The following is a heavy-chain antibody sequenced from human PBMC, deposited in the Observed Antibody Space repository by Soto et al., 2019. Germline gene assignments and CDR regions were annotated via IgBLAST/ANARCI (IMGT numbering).Heavy chain of an antibody. J-gene: IGHJ6*02. V-gene: IGHV4-39*01. CDR1: GGSISSSSYY. CDR2: IFYSGST. Sequence: QLQLQESGPGLVKPSETLSLTCTVSGGSISSSSYYWGWIRQPPGKVLEWIGSIFYSGSTYYNPSLKSRVTRSVDTSKSQFSLKLSSVTAADTAVYYCARHLTYCSAGSCYSDFPYYGMDVWGQGTTVTVSS. D-gene: IGHD2-15*01. CDR3: ARHLTYCSAGSCYSDFPYYGMDV.